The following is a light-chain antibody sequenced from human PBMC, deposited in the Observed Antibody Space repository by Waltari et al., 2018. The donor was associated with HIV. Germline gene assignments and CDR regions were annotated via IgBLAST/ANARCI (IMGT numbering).Light chain of an antibody. CDR3: SSYAGSAVV. Sequence: QSALTQPPSASGSPGQSVTISCTGTGNDAGVYHYVSWSQLHPGQAPNRLTYDVTKRPSGVPDRFSGSKSGNTASLTVSGLQGDDEADYYCSSYAGSAVVFGGGTKLTVL. CDR2: DVT. J-gene: IGLJ2*01. V-gene: IGLV2-8*01. CDR1: GNDAGVYHY.